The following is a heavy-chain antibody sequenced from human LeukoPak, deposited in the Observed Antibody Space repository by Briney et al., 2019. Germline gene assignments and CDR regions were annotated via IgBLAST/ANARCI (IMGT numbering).Heavy chain of an antibody. J-gene: IGHJ4*02. CDR2: IWHDASAD. Sequence: PGRSLRLSCAACRYSLSTYGMLWVRQAPGKGLEWVAVIWHDASADFYGDSVKGRFSISRDDSRNTVYLQMDSLRADDTALYYCDKGHAGGWSGYFDYWGQGTLVTVSS. CDR1: RYSLSTYG. D-gene: IGHD6-19*01. V-gene: IGHV3-33*06. CDR3: DKGHAGGWSGYFDY.